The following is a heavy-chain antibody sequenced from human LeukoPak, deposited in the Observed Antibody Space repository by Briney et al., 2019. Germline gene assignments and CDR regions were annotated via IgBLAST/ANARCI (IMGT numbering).Heavy chain of an antibody. D-gene: IGHD2-2*01. V-gene: IGHV1-18*01. CDR2: ISAYNGNT. J-gene: IGHJ4*02. Sequence: ASVKVSCKASGYTFTSYGISWVRQAPGQGLEWMGWISAYNGNTNYAQKLQGRVTMTTDTSTSTAYMELRSLRFDDTAVYYCASGYCSSTSCYAPFDYWGQGTLVTVSS. CDR1: GYTFTSYG. CDR3: ASGYCSSTSCYAPFDY.